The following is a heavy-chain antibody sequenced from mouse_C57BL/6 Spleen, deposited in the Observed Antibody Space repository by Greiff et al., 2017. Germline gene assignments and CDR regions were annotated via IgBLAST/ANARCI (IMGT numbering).Heavy chain of an antibody. J-gene: IGHJ4*01. V-gene: IGHV1-15*01. Sequence: VQLQQSGAELVRPGASVTLSCKASGYTFTDYEMHWVKQTPVHGLEWIGAIDPETGGTAYNQKFKGKAILTADKSSSTAYMELRSLTSEDSAVYYCTRAYYSNYILAVDYWGQGTSVTVSS. D-gene: IGHD2-5*01. CDR3: TRAYYSNYILAVDY. CDR1: GYTFTDYE. CDR2: IDPETGGT.